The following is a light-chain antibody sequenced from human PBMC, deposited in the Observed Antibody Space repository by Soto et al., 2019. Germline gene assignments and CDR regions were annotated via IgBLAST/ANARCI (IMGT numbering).Light chain of an antibody. Sequence: EIVLTQSPATLSLSPGERATLSCRASQSVGNNLAWYQQKPGQAPGLLIYEASTRATGIPARFSGSGSGTDFTLTTSRLEPEDFAVYFCQQYGNSPPGTFGQGTRLEI. V-gene: IGKV3-11*01. CDR3: QQYGNSPPGT. CDR1: QSVGNN. CDR2: EAS. J-gene: IGKJ5*01.